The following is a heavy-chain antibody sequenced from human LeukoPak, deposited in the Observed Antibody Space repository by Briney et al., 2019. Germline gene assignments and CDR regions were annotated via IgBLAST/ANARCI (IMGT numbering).Heavy chain of an antibody. CDR1: GYTFTSYY. V-gene: IGHV1-46*01. Sequence: ASVKVSRKASGYTFTSYYIHWVRQAPGQGLEWMGIINPSGGSTSYTQKLQDRVTLTRDTSTSTVYMELSSLRTEDTAIYYCTRGHGSGYQDYWGQGTLVTVSS. CDR3: TRGHGSGYQDY. CDR2: INPSGGST. J-gene: IGHJ4*02. D-gene: IGHD3-22*01.